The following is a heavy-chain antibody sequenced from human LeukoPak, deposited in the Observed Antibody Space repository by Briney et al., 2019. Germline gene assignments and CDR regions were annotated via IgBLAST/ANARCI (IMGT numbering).Heavy chain of an antibody. CDR3: TRGGYRSSWYEAGGAFDI. V-gene: IGHV4-59*01. D-gene: IGHD6-13*01. CDR2: IYYSGST. CDR1: GGSISSYY. Sequence: PSETLSLTCTVSGGSISSYYWSWIRQPPGKGLEWIGYIYYSGSTNYNPSLKSRVTISVDTSKNQFSLKLSSVTAADTAVYYCTRGGYRSSWYEAGGAFDIWGQGTMVTVSS. J-gene: IGHJ3*02.